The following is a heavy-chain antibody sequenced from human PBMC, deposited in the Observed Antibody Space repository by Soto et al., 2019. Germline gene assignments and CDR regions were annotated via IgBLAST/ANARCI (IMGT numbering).Heavy chain of an antibody. CDR2: IYYSGST. V-gene: IGHV4-39*01. D-gene: IGHD5-12*01. CDR3: ARLEIVATLLNWYYGMGV. Sequence: TETLPLTCAGCVGSISSSSYYWDRIHQPPGKGLEWIGSIYYSGSTYYNPSLKSRVTISVDTSKNQFSLKLSSVTAADTAVYYFARLEIVATLLNWYYGMGVWGEGITVTVSS. J-gene: IGHJ6*01. CDR1: VGSISSSSYY.